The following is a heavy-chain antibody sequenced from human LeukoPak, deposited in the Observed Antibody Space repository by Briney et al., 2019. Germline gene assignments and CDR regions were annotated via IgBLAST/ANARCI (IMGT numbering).Heavy chain of an antibody. CDR1: GGSISSYY. CDR2: IYSDGST. V-gene: IGHV4-4*07. J-gene: IGHJ5*02. Sequence: SETLSLTCTVSGGSISSYYWSWIRQPAGKGLEWIGRIYSDGSTNYNPSLKSRVTMSVDTSKNQFSLKMSSVTAADTAVYYCARDDRYCSSTTCPRWFDPWGQGTLVTVSS. D-gene: IGHD2-2*01. CDR3: ARDDRYCSSTTCPRWFDP.